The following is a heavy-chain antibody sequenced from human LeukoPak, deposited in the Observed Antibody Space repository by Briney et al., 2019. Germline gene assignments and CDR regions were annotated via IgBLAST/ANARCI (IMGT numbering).Heavy chain of an antibody. Sequence: GGSLRLSCAASGFTFSSYEMNWVRQAPGKGLEWVSHISSIGTTIYYADSVKGRFTISRDNSKNTLYLQMNSLRAEDTAVYYCARDSSSHYYFDYWGQGTLVTVSS. CDR3: ARDSSSHYYFDY. J-gene: IGHJ4*02. V-gene: IGHV3-48*03. CDR2: ISSIGTTI. CDR1: GFTFSSYE. D-gene: IGHD2-2*01.